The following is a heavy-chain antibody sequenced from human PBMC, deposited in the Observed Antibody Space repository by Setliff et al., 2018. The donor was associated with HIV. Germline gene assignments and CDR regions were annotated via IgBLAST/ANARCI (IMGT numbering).Heavy chain of an antibody. CDR2: MNPNSGNR. CDR1: GYTFTSYD. CDR3: ARGYYGSGSYSGWFDP. J-gene: IGHJ5*02. V-gene: IGHV1-8*03. Sequence: ASVKVSCKTSGYTFTSYDINWVRQATGQGLEWMGWMNPNSGNRGYAQKFQGRVTISRNTSISTAYMELSGLRSEDTAVYYCARGYYGSGSYSGWFDPWGQGTLVTVSS. D-gene: IGHD3-10*01.